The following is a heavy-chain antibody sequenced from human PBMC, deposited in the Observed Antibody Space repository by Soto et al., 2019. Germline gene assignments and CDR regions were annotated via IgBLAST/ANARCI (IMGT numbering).Heavy chain of an antibody. V-gene: IGHV3-30-3*01. Sequence: QVQLVESGGGVVQPGRSLRLSCAASGFTFSSYAMYWVRQAPGKGLEWVAVISYDGSNKYYADSVKGRFTISRDNSKNTLYLQMNSLRAEDTAVYYCAREGRGYIFGWGQGTLVTVSS. D-gene: IGHD5-18*01. CDR3: AREGRGYIFG. CDR2: ISYDGSNK. CDR1: GFTFSSYA. J-gene: IGHJ4*02.